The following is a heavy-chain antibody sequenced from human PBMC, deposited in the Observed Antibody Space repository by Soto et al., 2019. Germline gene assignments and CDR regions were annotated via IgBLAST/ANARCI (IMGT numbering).Heavy chain of an antibody. CDR1: GFTFSSYA. D-gene: IGHD2-8*01. Sequence: GGSLRLSCAASGFTFSSYAMTWVRQAPGKGLEWVSTISGTGTTTYYADSVKGRFTISRDNSKNTLHLQMNSLRTEDTAVYYCVKAVYLLDFDYWGQGTLVTVSS. V-gene: IGHV3-23*01. CDR3: VKAVYLLDFDY. J-gene: IGHJ4*02. CDR2: ISGTGTTT.